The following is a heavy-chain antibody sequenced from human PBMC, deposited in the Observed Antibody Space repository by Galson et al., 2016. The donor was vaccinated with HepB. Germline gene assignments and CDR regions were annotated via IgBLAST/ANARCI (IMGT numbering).Heavy chain of an antibody. CDR1: GFTFSSYA. J-gene: IGHJ4*02. V-gene: IGHV3-23*01. CDR3: AKARPPGVHY. D-gene: IGHD3-10*01. Sequence: SLRLSCAASGFTFSSYAMTWVRQAPGKGLAWVASISGSGAGTYYADSVRGRFTISRDSPKSTLHLRMNSLRVEDTAVYYCAKARPPGVHYWGQGSLVTVSS. CDR2: ISGSGAGT.